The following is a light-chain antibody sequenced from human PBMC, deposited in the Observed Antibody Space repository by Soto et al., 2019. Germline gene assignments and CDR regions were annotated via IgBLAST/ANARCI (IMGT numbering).Light chain of an antibody. V-gene: IGKV3D-20*02. CDR1: QSVTNNY. CDR2: GAS. Sequence: EVVLTQSPGTLSLSPGERATLSCRASQSVTNNYLAWYQQRPGLAPRLLIYGASTRTAGIPDRFTGSGSGTDFTLTISRLEPEDFAVYYCQQRSNWPPFTFGPGTKVDIK. J-gene: IGKJ3*01. CDR3: QQRSNWPPFT.